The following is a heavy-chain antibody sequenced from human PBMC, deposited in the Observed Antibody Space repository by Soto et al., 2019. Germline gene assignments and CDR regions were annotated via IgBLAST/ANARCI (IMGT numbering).Heavy chain of an antibody. CDR3: ARVRGRGKEVYYFGMDV. V-gene: IGHV3-11*01. CDR1: GFTFSDYY. J-gene: IGHJ6*02. Sequence: QVQLVESGGGLVKPGGSLRLSCAASGFTFSDYYMSWIRQAPGKGLECVSYISSSGSTIYYGDSVKGRFTISRDNAKNSQYLQMNSMRDEDTAVYYCARVRGRGKEVYYFGMDVWGQGTTVTVSS. D-gene: IGHD1-26*01. CDR2: ISSSGSTI.